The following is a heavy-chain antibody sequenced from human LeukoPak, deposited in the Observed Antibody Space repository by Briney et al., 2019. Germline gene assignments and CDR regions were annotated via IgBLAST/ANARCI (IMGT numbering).Heavy chain of an antibody. V-gene: IGHV3-30*04. Sequence: TGGSLRLSCAASGFTFSTYAMHWVRQAPGKGLEWVAVISSDGSHNYYADSVKGRFTISRDNSKNTLYLQMNSLRTEDTAVYYCARGGSYLSAFDIWGQGTMVTVSS. CDR2: ISSDGSHN. CDR3: ARGGSYLSAFDI. CDR1: GFTFSTYA. D-gene: IGHD1-26*01. J-gene: IGHJ3*02.